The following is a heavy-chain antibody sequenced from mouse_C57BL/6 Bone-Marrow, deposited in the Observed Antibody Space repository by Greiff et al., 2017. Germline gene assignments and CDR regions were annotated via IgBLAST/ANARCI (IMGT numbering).Heavy chain of an antibody. CDR2: IWTGGGT. V-gene: IGHV2-9-1*01. Sequence: VLLVESGPGLVAPSQSLSLTCTVSGFSLTSYAISWVRQPPGKGLEWLGVIWTGGGTNYNSAPKSRLSISKNNSKSQVFLKMNSRLTNDTARYYCASGSFAYWGQGTLVTVSA. CDR1: GFSLTSYA. CDR3: ASGSFAY. J-gene: IGHJ3*01.